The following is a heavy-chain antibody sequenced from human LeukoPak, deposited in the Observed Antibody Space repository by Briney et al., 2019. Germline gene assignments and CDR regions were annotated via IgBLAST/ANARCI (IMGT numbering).Heavy chain of an antibody. CDR2: ISYDGSNK. J-gene: IGHJ4*02. CDR1: GFTFSSYA. CDR3: AREEEVAAAGTGYFDY. V-gene: IGHV3-30-3*01. Sequence: PGGSLGLSCAASGFTFSSYAMHWVRQAPGKGLEWVAVISYDGSNKYYADSVKGRFTISRDNSKNTLYLQMNGLRAEDTAVYYCAREEEVAAAGTGYFDYWGQGTLVTVSS. D-gene: IGHD6-13*01.